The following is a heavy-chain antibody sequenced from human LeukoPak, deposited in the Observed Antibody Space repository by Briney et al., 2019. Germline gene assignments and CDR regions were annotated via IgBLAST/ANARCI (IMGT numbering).Heavy chain of an antibody. CDR2: IIPIFGTA. Sequence: ASVKVSCKASGGTFSSYAISWVRQAPGQGLEWMGGIIPIFGTANYAQKFQGRVTITADESTSTAYMELSSLRSEDTAVYYCALDSSGWLPSGYWGQGTLVTVSS. V-gene: IGHV1-69*13. CDR1: GGTFSSYA. CDR3: ALDSSGWLPSGY. J-gene: IGHJ4*02. D-gene: IGHD6-19*01.